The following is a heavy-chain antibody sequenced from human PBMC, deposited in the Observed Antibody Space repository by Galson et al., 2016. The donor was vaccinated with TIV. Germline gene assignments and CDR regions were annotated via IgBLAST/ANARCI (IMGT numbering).Heavy chain of an antibody. V-gene: IGHV1-18*01. CDR1: GYTFRTYG. D-gene: IGHD3-10*01. CDR3: ARSLVQGVVSQYHGMDV. CDR2: ISAYTGNT. J-gene: IGHJ6*04. Sequence: SVKVSCKASGYTFRTYGISWVRQAPGQGLEWMGWISAYTGNTNYAQKVQGRLTMTTDSSASTPYMELRRPKSDGTAVYYCARSLVQGVVSQYHGMDVWGKGTTVTVSS.